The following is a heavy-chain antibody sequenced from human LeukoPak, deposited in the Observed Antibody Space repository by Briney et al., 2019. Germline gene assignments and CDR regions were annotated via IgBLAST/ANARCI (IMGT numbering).Heavy chain of an antibody. CDR2: ISTSGSTK. CDR1: GITFSSYE. J-gene: IGHJ4*02. V-gene: IGHV3-48*03. D-gene: IGHD2-21*01. CDR3: ASGGVIDY. Sequence: GSLRLSCAVSGITFSSYEMNWVRQAPGKGLEWVSYISTSGSTKDYGDSVKGRFTISGDNAKNTVYLQMNSLRAEDTAVYYCASGGVIDYWGQGTLVTVSS.